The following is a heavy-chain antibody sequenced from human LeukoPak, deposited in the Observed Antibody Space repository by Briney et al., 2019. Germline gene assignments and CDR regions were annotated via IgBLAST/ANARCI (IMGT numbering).Heavy chain of an antibody. Sequence: SETLSLTCTVSGGSISSYYWSWIRQPPGKGLEWIGYIYYSGSTNYNPSLKSRVTISVDTSKNQFSLKLSPVTAADTAVYYCARSRGYSYGTTFLDYWGQGTLVTVSS. J-gene: IGHJ4*02. CDR1: GGSISSYY. CDR3: ARSRGYSYGTTFLDY. V-gene: IGHV4-59*08. D-gene: IGHD5-18*01. CDR2: IYYSGST.